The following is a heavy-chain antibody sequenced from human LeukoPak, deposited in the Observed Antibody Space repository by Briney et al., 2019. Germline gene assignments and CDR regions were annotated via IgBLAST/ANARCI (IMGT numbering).Heavy chain of an antibody. Sequence: GASVKVSCKASGYTFTSYAMNWVRQAPGQGLEWMGWINTNTGNPTYAQGFTGRFVFSLDTSVSTAYLQINTLKAEDTAVYYCARPELWWSAYYYMDVWGKGTTVTVSS. CDR1: GYTFTSYA. D-gene: IGHD4/OR15-4a*01. CDR2: INTNTGNP. CDR3: ARPELWWSAYYYMDV. V-gene: IGHV7-4-1*02. J-gene: IGHJ6*03.